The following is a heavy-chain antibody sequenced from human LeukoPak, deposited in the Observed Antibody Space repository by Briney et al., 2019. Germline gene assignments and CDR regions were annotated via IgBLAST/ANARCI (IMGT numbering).Heavy chain of an antibody. CDR1: GFTFSGNH. Sequence: GRSLRLSCVVSGFTFSGNHISWVRQAPGKGPEWVSVIYIEGYTYYADSVKGRFTISRDNSKNTVYLQVNSLKPEDTAVYYCVRDPRDGYGHFDYWGQGTLVTVSS. CDR3: VRDPRDGYGHFDY. V-gene: IGHV3-66*01. J-gene: IGHJ4*02. CDR2: IYIEGYT. D-gene: IGHD5-24*01.